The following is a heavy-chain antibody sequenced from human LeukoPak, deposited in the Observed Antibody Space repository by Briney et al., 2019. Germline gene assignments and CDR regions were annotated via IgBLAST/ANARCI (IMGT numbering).Heavy chain of an antibody. CDR2: ISGSGGST. CDR3: AKGEYSSSWYTEVFYY. D-gene: IGHD6-13*01. CDR1: GFTFSSYA. Sequence: PGGSLRLSCAASGFTFSSYAMSWVRQAPGKGLEWVSAISGSGGSTYYADSVKGRFTISRDNSKNTLYLQMNSLRAEDTAVYYCAKGEYSSSWYTEVFYYWGQGTPVTVSS. V-gene: IGHV3-23*01. J-gene: IGHJ4*02.